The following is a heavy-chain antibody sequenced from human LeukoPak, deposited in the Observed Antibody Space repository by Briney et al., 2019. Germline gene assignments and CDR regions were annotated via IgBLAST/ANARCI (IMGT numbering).Heavy chain of an antibody. D-gene: IGHD6-13*01. J-gene: IGHJ4*02. CDR3: AKLVGDSSSWYW. Sequence: GGSLRLSCAASGFTFSSYGMHWVRQAPGKGLEWVAVISYDGSNKYYAGSVKGRFTISRDNSKNTLYLQMNSLRAEDTAVYYCAKLVGDSSSWYWWGQGTLVTVSS. V-gene: IGHV3-30*18. CDR2: ISYDGSNK. CDR1: GFTFSSYG.